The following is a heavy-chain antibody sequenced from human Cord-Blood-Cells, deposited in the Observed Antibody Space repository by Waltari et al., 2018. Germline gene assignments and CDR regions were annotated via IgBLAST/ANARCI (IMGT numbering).Heavy chain of an antibody. CDR1: GYTFTGSY. CDR3: ARDSGSYFTSFDY. CDR2: INPNSGGT. D-gene: IGHD1-26*01. V-gene: IGHV1-2*02. Sequence: QVQLVQSGAEVKKPGASVKVSCKASGYTFTGSYMHWVRRAPGQGLEWMGWINPNSGGTNYAQKFQGRVTMTRDTSISTAYMELSRLRSDDTAVYYCARDSGSYFTSFDYWGQGTLVTVSS. J-gene: IGHJ4*02.